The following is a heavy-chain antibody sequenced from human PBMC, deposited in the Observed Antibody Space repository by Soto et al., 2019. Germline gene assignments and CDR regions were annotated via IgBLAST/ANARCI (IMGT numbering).Heavy chain of an antibody. CDR2: LCADGRT. D-gene: IGHD3-10*01. Sequence: EVQLLESGGGLVQPGGSLRLSCAASGFSFGDYDMGWVRQPPGKGPEWVSSLCADGRTFYLYSVRGRFTISRDNSKTTLFLQMNGLTADDTAVYFCATAGRNFFGSWGQGTLVTVSS. V-gene: IGHV3-23*01. J-gene: IGHJ4*02. CDR1: GFSFGDYD. CDR3: ATAGRNFFGS.